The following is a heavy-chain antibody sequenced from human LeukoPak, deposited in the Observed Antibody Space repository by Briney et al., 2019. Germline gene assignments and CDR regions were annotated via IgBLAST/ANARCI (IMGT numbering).Heavy chain of an antibody. CDR3: AKDLHKTASFGVVITRNYYYYMDV. Sequence: SETLSLTCAVYGGSFSGYYWSWIRQPPGKGLEWIGEINHSGSTNYNPSLKSRVTISVDTSKNQFSLKLSSVTAADTAVYYCAKDLHKTASFGVVITRNYYYYMDVWGKGTTVTVSS. CDR1: GGSFSGYY. V-gene: IGHV4-34*01. CDR2: INHSGST. J-gene: IGHJ6*03. D-gene: IGHD3-3*01.